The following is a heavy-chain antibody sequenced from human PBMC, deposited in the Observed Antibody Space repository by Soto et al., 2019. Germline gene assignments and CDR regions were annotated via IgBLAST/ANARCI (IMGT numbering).Heavy chain of an antibody. J-gene: IGHJ4*02. CDR1: GGSISSSYW. V-gene: IGHV4-4*02. Sequence: SETLSLTCAVSGGSISSSYWWSWVRQPPGKGLEWIGEIYHSGSTNYNPSLKSRVTISVDKSKNQFSLKLSSVTAADTAVYYCARSVILTGGSYKGLIRLHYFDTWGPGTLVT. CDR2: IYHSGST. D-gene: IGHD3-9*01. CDR3: ARSVILTGGSYKGLIRLHYFDT.